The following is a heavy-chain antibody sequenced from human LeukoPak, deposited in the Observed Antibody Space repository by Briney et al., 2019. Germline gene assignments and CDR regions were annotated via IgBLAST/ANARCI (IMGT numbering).Heavy chain of an antibody. V-gene: IGHV4-39*07. CDR3: ATELKPTPSPNFDY. J-gene: IGHJ4*02. Sequence: SETLSLTCTVSGGSISSSSYYWGWIRQPPGKGLEWIGSIYYSGSTYYNPSLKSRVTISVDTSKNQFSLKLSSVTAADTAVYYCATELKPTPSPNFDYWGQGTLVTVSS. CDR2: IYYSGST. CDR1: GGSISSSSYY. D-gene: IGHD1-14*01.